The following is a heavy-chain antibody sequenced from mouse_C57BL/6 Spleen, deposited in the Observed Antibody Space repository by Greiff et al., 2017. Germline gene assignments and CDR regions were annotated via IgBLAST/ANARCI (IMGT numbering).Heavy chain of an antibody. CDR2: INPNNGGT. V-gene: IGHV1-18*01. Sequence: VQLQQSGPELVKPGASVKIPCKASGYTFTDYNMDWVKQSHGKSLEWIGDINPNNGGTIYNQKFKGKATLTVDKSSITAYMELRSLTSEDTAVYYCARGGATWDWYFDVWGTGTTVTVSS. CDR1: GYTFTDYN. J-gene: IGHJ1*03. D-gene: IGHD3-1*01. CDR3: ARGGATWDWYFDV.